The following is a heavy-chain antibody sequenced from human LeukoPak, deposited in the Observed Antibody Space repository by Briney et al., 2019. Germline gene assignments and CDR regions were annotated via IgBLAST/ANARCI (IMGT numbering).Heavy chain of an antibody. V-gene: IGHV1-69*13. CDR3: ARGKHAMYSSSWYPDY. D-gene: IGHD6-13*01. Sequence: SVKVSCKASGGTFSSYAISWVRRAPGQGLEWMGGIIPIFGTANYAQKFQGRVTITADESTSTAYMELSSLRSEDTAVYYCARGKHAMYSSSWYPDYWGQGTLVTVSS. CDR1: GGTFSSYA. CDR2: IIPIFGTA. J-gene: IGHJ4*02.